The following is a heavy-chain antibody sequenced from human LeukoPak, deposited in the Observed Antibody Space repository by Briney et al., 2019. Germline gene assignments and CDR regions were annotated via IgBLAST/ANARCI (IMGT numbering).Heavy chain of an antibody. Sequence: SETPSLTCAVYGGSFSGYYWSWIRQPPGKGLEWIGEINHSGSTNYNPSLKSRVTISVDTSKNQFSLKLSSVTAADTAVYYCARVLWDDSSGYYYIRGPHGWFDPWGQGTLVTVSS. J-gene: IGHJ5*02. CDR2: INHSGST. D-gene: IGHD3-22*01. CDR3: ARVLWDDSSGYYYIRGPHGWFDP. V-gene: IGHV4-34*01. CDR1: GGSFSGYY.